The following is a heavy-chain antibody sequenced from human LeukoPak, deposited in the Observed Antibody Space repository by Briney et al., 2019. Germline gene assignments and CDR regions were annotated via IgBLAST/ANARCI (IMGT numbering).Heavy chain of an antibody. J-gene: IGHJ1*01. V-gene: IGHV3-74*01. CDR3: ARAPSEVGGYPEYFRH. CDR1: GFTFDDYA. D-gene: IGHD2-15*01. CDR2: IKSDGKT. Sequence: GGSLRLSCAASGFTFDDYAMHWVRQAPGKGLVWVSRIKSDGKTNYADSVKGRFTISRDNAKNTVSLQMDSLRAEDTGVYYCARAPSEVGGYPEYFRHWGQGTLVTVSS.